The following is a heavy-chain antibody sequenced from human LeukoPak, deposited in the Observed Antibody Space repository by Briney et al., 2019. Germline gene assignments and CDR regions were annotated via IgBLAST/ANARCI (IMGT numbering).Heavy chain of an antibody. CDR1: GGSFSGYY. V-gene: IGHV4-34*01. J-gene: IGHJ6*03. CDR3: ARVGLYYYGSGSYRSYYYYYYMDV. Sequence: SETLSLTCAVYGGSFSGYYWSWIRQPPGKGLEWIGEINHSGSTNYNPSLKSRVTISVDTSKNQFSLKLSSVTAADTAVYYCARVGLYYYGSGSYRSYYYYYYMDVWGKGTTVTVSS. D-gene: IGHD3-10*01. CDR2: INHSGST.